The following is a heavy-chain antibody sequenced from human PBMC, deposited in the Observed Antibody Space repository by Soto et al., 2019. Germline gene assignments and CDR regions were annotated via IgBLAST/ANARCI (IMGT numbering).Heavy chain of an antibody. Sequence: GGSLRLSCAASGFTFSSYGMHWVRQAPGKGLEWVAVISYDGSNKYYADSVKGRFTISRDNSKNTLYLQMNSLRAEDTAVYYCAKDSETGGYDKGDPFPEFDYWGQGTLVTVSS. V-gene: IGHV3-30*18. CDR3: AKDSETGGYDKGDPFPEFDY. J-gene: IGHJ4*02. CDR1: GFTFSSYG. D-gene: IGHD5-12*01. CDR2: ISYDGSNK.